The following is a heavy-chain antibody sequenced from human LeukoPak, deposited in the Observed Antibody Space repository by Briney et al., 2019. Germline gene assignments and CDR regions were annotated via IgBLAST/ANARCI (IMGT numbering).Heavy chain of an antibody. V-gene: IGHV4-4*07. CDR3: ARDADYRYFDY. D-gene: IGHD4-11*01. CDR1: GGSISSHY. Sequence: SEALSLTCTVSGGSISSHYWSWIRQPAGRGLEWIGHNYSSGSTNYNPSLKSRVTMSLDTSKNLFSLKLSSVTAADTAVYYCARDADYRYFDYWGQGALVTVSS. CDR2: NYSSGST. J-gene: IGHJ4*02.